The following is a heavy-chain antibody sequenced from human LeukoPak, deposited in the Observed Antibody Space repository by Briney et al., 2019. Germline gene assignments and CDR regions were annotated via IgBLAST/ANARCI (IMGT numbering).Heavy chain of an antibody. J-gene: IGHJ4*02. CDR3: ARLEPAARGADY. V-gene: IGHV4-30-2*01. D-gene: IGHD2-2*01. CDR2: IYHSGST. CDR1: GGSISSGGYY. Sequence: PSQTLSLTCTVSGGSISSGGYYWSWIRQPPGKGLEWIGYIYHSGSTYYNPSLKSRVTISVDRSKNQFSLKLSSVTAADTAVYYCARLEPAARGADYWGQGTLVTVSS.